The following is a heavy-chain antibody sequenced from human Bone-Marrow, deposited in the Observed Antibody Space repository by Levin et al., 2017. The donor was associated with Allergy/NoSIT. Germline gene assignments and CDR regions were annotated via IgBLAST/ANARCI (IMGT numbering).Heavy chain of an antibody. CDR1: GYTFSTYN. CDR3: ARDPINGRGDAFDI. V-gene: IGHV1-3*01. Sequence: GESLKISCKASGYTFSTYNIHWLRQAPGQRLEWMGWIKGGNGNTKYSQNLQGRVTITRDTSATTAYMEVNSLKSEDTAVYYCARDPINGRGDAFDIWGQGTVVTVSS. J-gene: IGHJ3*02. CDR2: IKGGNGNT. D-gene: IGHD1-20*01.